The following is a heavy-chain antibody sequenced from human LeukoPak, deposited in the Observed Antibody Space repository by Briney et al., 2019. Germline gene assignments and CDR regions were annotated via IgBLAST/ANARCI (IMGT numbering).Heavy chain of an antibody. D-gene: IGHD2-15*01. V-gene: IGHV3-66*01. CDR1: GFTVRSNY. Sequence: GGSLTLSCAASGFTVRSNYMSWVRQAPGRGLEGVSVIYSGGNTYYADSVKGRFTISRDNSKNTVYLQMNSLRTEDTAVYYCARGEDMTISQIFDYWGQGTLVTVSS. CDR2: IYSGGNT. J-gene: IGHJ4*02. CDR3: ARGEDMTISQIFDY.